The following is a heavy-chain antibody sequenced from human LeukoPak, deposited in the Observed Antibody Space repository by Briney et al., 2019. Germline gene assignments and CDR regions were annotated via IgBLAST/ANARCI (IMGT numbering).Heavy chain of an antibody. Sequence: SETLSLTCTVSGGSINSYYWGWVRPPAGKGLEWIGRIYPTGTTNYSPSFKSRLTMSSDTSKNQFSLKLRSVTAADTAVYYCGRQGYTASYYFVDYWSQGTLVTVSS. V-gene: IGHV4-4*07. D-gene: IGHD3-10*01. CDR2: IYPTGTT. CDR1: GGSINSYY. CDR3: GRQGYTASYYFVDY. J-gene: IGHJ4*02.